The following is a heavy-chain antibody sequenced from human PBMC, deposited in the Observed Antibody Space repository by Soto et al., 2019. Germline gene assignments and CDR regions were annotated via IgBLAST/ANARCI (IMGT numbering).Heavy chain of an antibody. CDR3: ARMGSQRYYYYGMDV. CDR2: IYYSGST. V-gene: IGHV4-39*01. CDR1: GGSISSSSYY. Sequence: SETLSLTCTVSGGSISSSSYYWGWIRQPPGKGLEWVGSIYYSGSTYYNPSLKSRVTISVDTSKNQFSLKLSSVTAADTAVYHCARMGSQRYYYYGMDVWGQGTTVTVSS. D-gene: IGHD6-25*01. J-gene: IGHJ6*02.